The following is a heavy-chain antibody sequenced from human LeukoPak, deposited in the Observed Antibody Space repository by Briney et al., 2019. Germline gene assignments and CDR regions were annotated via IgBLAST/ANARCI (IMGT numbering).Heavy chain of an antibody. CDR2: IYYSGST. Sequence: SETLSLTCTVSGGSVSSSSYYWGWIRQPPGKGLEWIGSIYYSGSTYYNPSLKSRVTISVDTSKNQFSLKLSSATAADTAVYYCARFLGYCSGGSCYSGWFDPWGQGTLVTVSS. CDR1: GGSVSSSSYY. CDR3: ARFLGYCSGGSCYSGWFDP. V-gene: IGHV4-39*07. J-gene: IGHJ5*02. D-gene: IGHD2-15*01.